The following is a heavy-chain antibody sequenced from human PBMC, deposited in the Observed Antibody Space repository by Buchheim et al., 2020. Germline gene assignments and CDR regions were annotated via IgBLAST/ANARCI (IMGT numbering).Heavy chain of an antibody. CDR3: GRGPQYYYEISGYYHY. CDR1: GGSVSSFY. J-gene: IGHJ4*01. V-gene: IGHV4-34*01. D-gene: IGHD3-22*01. Sequence: QVQLQQWGAGLLKPSETLSLTCAVYGGSVSSFYWTWIRQPPGKGLEWIGEIDHSGSSNYNPSLKSRVTISEDTSKNQCSLKLSSVTAADTAVYYCGRGPQYYYEISGYYHYWGQGTL. CDR2: IDHSGSS.